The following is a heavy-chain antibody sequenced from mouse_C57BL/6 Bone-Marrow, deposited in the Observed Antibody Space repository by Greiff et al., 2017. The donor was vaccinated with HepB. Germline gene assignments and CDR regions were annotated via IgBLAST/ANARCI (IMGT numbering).Heavy chain of an antibody. CDR2: IYPGSGNT. CDR3: ARYGSSLCYFDY. V-gene: IGHV1-76*01. CDR1: GYTFTDYY. J-gene: IGHJ2*01. D-gene: IGHD1-1*01. Sequence: VQLQESGAELVRPGASVKLSCKASGYTFTDYYINWVKQRPGQGLEWIARIYPGSGNTYYNEKFKGKATLTAEKSSSTAYMQLSSLTSEDSAVYFCARYGSSLCYFDYWGQGTTLTVSS.